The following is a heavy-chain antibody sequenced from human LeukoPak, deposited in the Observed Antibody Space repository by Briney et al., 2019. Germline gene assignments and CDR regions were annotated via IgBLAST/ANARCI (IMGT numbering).Heavy chain of an antibody. J-gene: IGHJ4*02. CDR2: IWYDGSNK. Sequence: PGGSLRLSCAASGFTFSSYGMRWVRQAPGKGLEWVAAIWYDGSNKYYADSVKGRFTISRDNSKNTLYLQMSSLRAEDTAVYYCARATYYYDSSGYLNYWGQGTLVTVSS. CDR3: ARATYYYDSSGYLNY. D-gene: IGHD3-22*01. CDR1: GFTFSSYG. V-gene: IGHV3-33*01.